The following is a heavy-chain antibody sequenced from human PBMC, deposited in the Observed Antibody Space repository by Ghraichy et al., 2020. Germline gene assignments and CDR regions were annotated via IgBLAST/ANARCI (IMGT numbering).Heavy chain of an antibody. CDR2: IWYDGSNK. CDR3: AKDDERYCSGGSCYPFDY. Sequence: GGSLRLSCAASGFTFSSYGMHWVRQAPGKGLEWVAVIWYDGSNKYYADSVKGRFTISRDNSKNTLYLQMNSLIAEDTAVYYCAKDDERYCSGGSCYPFDYWGQGTLVTVSS. D-gene: IGHD2-15*01. V-gene: IGHV3-30*02. CDR1: GFTFSSYG. J-gene: IGHJ4*02.